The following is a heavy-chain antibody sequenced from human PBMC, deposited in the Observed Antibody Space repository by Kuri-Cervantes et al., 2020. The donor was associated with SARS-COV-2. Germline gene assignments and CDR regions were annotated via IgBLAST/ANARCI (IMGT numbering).Heavy chain of an antibody. J-gene: IGHJ4*02. CDR3: AREQLIPAAFDF. CDR1: GGSISSYY. Sequence: SETLSLTCTVSGGSISSYYWSWIRQPPGKGLEWIGYIYYSGSTNYNPSLKSRVTISVDTSKNQFSLKLTSVTAADTAVYYCAREQLIPAAFDFWGQGTLVTVSS. CDR2: IYYSGST. V-gene: IGHV4-59*12. D-gene: IGHD6-13*01.